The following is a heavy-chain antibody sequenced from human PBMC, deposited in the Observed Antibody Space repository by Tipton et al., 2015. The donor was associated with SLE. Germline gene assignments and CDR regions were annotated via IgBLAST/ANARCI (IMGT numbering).Heavy chain of an antibody. V-gene: IGHV3-30*14. J-gene: IGHJ4*02. Sequence: SGFTFSTYALHWVRQAPGKGLEWVAVISYYGSNKYYADSVKGRFTVSKDNSKNTLYLQMNGLKAEDTAVYYCAKEGPTGYYFDYWGQGTLVTVSS. CDR1: GFTFSTYA. CDR2: ISYYGSNK. CDR3: AKEGPTGYYFDY. D-gene: IGHD1-14*01.